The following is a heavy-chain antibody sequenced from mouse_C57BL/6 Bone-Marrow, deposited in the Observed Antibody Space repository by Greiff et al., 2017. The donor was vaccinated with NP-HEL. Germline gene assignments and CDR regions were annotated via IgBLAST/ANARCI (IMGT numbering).Heavy chain of an antibody. CDR3: ARPDYYGSGDY. CDR2: IHPNSGST. CDR1: GYTFTSYW. J-gene: IGHJ2*01. Sequence: QVQLQQPGAELVKPGASVKLSCKAFGYTFTSYWMHWVKQRPGQGLEWIGMIHPNSGSTNYNEKFKSKATLTVDKSSSTAYMQLSSLTSEDSAVYYCARPDYYGSGDYWGQGTTLTVSS. V-gene: IGHV1-64*01. D-gene: IGHD1-1*01.